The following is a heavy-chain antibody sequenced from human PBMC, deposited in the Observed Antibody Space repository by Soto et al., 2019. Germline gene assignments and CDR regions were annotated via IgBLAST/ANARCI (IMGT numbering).Heavy chain of an antibody. Sequence: PSETLSLTCAVYGGSFSGYYWSWIRQPPGKGLEWIGEINHSGSTNYNPSLKSRVTISVDTSKNQFSLKLSSVTAADTAVYYCARGRVTHGYIGYDPTKDRYYFDYWGQGTLVTVSS. V-gene: IGHV4-34*01. D-gene: IGHD5-12*01. J-gene: IGHJ4*02. CDR3: ARGRVTHGYIGYDPTKDRYYFDY. CDR1: GGSFSGYY. CDR2: INHSGST.